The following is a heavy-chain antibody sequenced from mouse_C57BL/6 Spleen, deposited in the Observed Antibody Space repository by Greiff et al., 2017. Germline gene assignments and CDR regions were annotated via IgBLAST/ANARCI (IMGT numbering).Heavy chain of an antibody. CDR2: IDPSDSYT. CDR3: AREVTGTGDAMDY. CDR1: GYTFTSYW. V-gene: IGHV1-69*01. J-gene: IGHJ4*01. D-gene: IGHD4-1*01. Sequence: QVQLQQPGAELVMPGASVKLSCKASGYTFTSYWMHWVKQRPGQGLAWIGEIDPSDSYTYYNQKFKGQSTLTVDKSSSTAYMQLGGMTSEDLAVYYCAREVTGTGDAMDYGGQGTSVTVSS.